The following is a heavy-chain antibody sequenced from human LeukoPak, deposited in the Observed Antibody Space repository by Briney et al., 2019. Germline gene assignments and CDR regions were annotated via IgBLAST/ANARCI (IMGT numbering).Heavy chain of an antibody. Sequence: GGSLRLSCAASGFTFSSYSMNWVRQAPGKGLEWVSSISSSSSYIYYADSVKGRFTISRDNSKNTLYLQMNSLRAEDTAVYYCARGRGVGATSYFDYWGQGTLVTVSS. CDR1: GFTFSSYS. CDR2: ISSSSSYI. J-gene: IGHJ4*02. CDR3: ARGRGVGATSYFDY. D-gene: IGHD1-26*01. V-gene: IGHV3-21*01.